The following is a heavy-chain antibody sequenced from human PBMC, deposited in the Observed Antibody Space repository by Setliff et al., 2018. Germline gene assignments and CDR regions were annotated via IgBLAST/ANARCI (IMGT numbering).Heavy chain of an antibody. CDR1: GGSFSGYF. V-gene: IGHV4-34*01. CDR2: INDRGST. CDR3: ARHKSNGSGSYPSLYMDV. Sequence: PSETLSLTCAVYGGSFSGYFWSWIRQAPGRGLDWIGEINDRGSTHYNPSLKSRVTISIDTSKNQFSLKLTSVTAADTAVYYCARHKSNGSGSYPSLYMDVWGKGIMVTVSS. J-gene: IGHJ6*03. D-gene: IGHD3-10*01.